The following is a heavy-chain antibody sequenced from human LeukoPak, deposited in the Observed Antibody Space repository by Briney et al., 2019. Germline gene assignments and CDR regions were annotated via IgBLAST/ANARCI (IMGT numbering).Heavy chain of an antibody. CDR1: GFAFSSYE. Sequence: GGSLRLSCAASGFAFSSYEMNWVRQAPGKGLEWVSYISSSGSTIHYADSVKGRFTISRDNAKNTLYLQMNSLRVEDTAVYYCKEVDYWGQGTLVTVSS. CDR3: KEVDY. J-gene: IGHJ4*02. CDR2: ISSSGSTI. V-gene: IGHV3-48*03.